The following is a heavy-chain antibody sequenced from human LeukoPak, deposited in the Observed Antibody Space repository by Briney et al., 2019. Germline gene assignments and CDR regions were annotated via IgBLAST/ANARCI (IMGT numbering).Heavy chain of an antibody. J-gene: IGHJ6*02. CDR2: ISSSSSYI. Sequence: GGSLRLSCAASGFTFNHFGMDWVRQAPGKGLEWVSSISSSSSYIYYADSVKGRFTISRDNSKNTLYLQMSSLRAEDTAVYFCVRGYSFGPYGMDVWGQGTTVTVSS. D-gene: IGHD2-15*01. V-gene: IGHV3-21*04. CDR3: VRGYSFGPYGMDV. CDR1: GFTFNHFG.